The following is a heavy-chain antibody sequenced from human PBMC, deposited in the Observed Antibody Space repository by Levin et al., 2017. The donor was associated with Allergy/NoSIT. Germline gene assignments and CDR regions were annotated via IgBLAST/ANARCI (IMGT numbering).Heavy chain of an antibody. CDR3: ARGYCSGGSCERTY. Sequence: GESLKISCAASGFTFSSYAMYWVRQAPGKGLVWVSRINSDGSSTIYADSVKGRFTISRDNAKNTLYLEMNGLRAEDTAVYYCARGYCSGGSCERTYWGQGTLVTVSS. CDR1: GFTFSSYA. CDR2: INSDGSST. V-gene: IGHV3-74*01. D-gene: IGHD2-15*01. J-gene: IGHJ4*02.